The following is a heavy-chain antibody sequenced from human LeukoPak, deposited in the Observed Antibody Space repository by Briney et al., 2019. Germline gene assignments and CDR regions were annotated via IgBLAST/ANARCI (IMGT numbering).Heavy chain of an antibody. J-gene: IGHJ6*02. CDR2: IYYSGST. CDR1: GGSISSSSYY. D-gene: IGHD3-10*01. V-gene: IGHV4-39*01. Sequence: SEALSLTCTVSGGSISSSSYYWGWIRQPPGKGLEWIGSIYYSGSTYYNPSLKSRVTISVDTSKNQFSLKLSSVTAADTAVYYCARRPPLGLLWFGVYYGMDVWGQGTTVTVSS. CDR3: ARRPPLGLLWFGVYYGMDV.